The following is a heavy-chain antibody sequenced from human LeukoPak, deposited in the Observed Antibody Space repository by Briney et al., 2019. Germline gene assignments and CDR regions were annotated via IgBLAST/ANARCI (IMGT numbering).Heavy chain of an antibody. J-gene: IGHJ4*02. D-gene: IGHD3-16*01. Sequence: PGGSLRLSCAASGFTFGSYWMSWVRQAPGKGLEWVANIKQDGSEKYYVDSVKGRFTISRDNAKNSLYLQMNSLRAEDTAVYYCARDSPNYDYVWGSYSDYWGQGTLVTVSS. CDR2: IKQDGSEK. V-gene: IGHV3-7*01. CDR3: ARDSPNYDYVWGSYSDY. CDR1: GFTFGSYW.